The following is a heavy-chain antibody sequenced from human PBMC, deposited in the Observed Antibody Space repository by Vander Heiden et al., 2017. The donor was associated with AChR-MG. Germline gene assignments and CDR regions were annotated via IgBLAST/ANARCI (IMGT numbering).Heavy chain of an antibody. V-gene: IGHV1-2*02. D-gene: IGHD6-13*01. J-gene: IGHJ6*03. CDR3: ARDPGLIADPDGYYYYYYMDV. CDR1: GYTFTGYY. Sequence: QVQLVQSGAEVKKPGASVKVSCKASGYTFTGYYMHWVRQAPGQGLEWMGWINPNSGGTNYAQKFQGRVTMTRDTSISTAYMELSRLRSDDTAVYYCARDPGLIADPDGYYYYYYMDVWGKGTTVTVSS. CDR2: INPNSGGT.